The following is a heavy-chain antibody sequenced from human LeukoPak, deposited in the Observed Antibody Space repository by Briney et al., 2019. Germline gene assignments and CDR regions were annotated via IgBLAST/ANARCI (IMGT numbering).Heavy chain of an antibody. V-gene: IGHV4-59*10. CDR3: ARARGYWEKDYYCYGMDV. Sequence: IPSETLSLTCAVYGGSFSSYYWSWIRQPAGKGLEWIGRIYTSGSTNYNPSLKSRVTMSVDTSKNQFSLKLSSVTAADTAVYYCARARGYWEKDYYCYGMDVWGQGTTVTVSS. D-gene: IGHD2-2*03. CDR1: GGSFSSYY. J-gene: IGHJ6*02. CDR2: IYTSGST.